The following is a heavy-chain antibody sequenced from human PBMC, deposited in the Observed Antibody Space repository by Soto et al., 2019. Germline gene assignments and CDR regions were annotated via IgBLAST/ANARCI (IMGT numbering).Heavy chain of an antibody. D-gene: IGHD6-6*01. CDR3: ASILDSSVSSYAY. CDR2: IIPIFGAT. CDR1: GGDFSTYA. V-gene: IGHV1-69*01. Sequence: QVQLVQSGAEMKKPGSSVKVSCKASGGDFSTYAINWVRQAPGQGLEWMGGIIPIFGATNYAQNFQGRVTITADESTSTAYMQLNSLRSDDTAIYFCASILDSSVSSYAYWGQGTLVSVSS. J-gene: IGHJ4*02.